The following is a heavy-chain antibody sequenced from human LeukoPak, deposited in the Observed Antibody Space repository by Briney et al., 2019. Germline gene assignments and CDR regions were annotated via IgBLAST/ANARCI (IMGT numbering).Heavy chain of an antibody. CDR1: GYTFTGYY. Sequence: ASVTVSCKASGYTFTGYYMHWVRQAPGQGLEWMGWINPNSGGTNYAQKFQGWVTMTRDTSISTAYMELSRLRSDDTAVYYCARDSSGQVARPWDYWGQGTLVTVSS. CDR2: INPNSGGT. J-gene: IGHJ4*02. D-gene: IGHD5-12*01. V-gene: IGHV1-2*04. CDR3: ARDSSGQVARPWDY.